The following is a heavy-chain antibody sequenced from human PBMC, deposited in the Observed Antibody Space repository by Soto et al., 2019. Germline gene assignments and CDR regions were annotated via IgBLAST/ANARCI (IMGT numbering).Heavy chain of an antibody. CDR2: IYNTGRT. Sequence: TLSLTCTVSGGSISSYYWSWIRQTPGKGLEWIGYIYNTGRTNYNPSLTSRVTISLDMSNNQFSLNLSSVTAADTAMYFCARGRTPLDFSGPGTQVTVSS. D-gene: IGHD2-15*01. J-gene: IGHJ4*02. CDR3: ARGRTPLDF. V-gene: IGHV4-59*01. CDR1: GGSISSYY.